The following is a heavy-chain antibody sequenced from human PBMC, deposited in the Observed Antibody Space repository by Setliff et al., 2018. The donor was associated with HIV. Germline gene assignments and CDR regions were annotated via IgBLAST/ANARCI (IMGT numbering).Heavy chain of an antibody. CDR3: ARQPLYNDYDWRSYYFDY. CDR2: FYYSGNT. J-gene: IGHJ4*02. Sequence: PSETLSLTCSVSGGSISSSNYYGGWIRQPPGKGLEWIGSFYYSGNTYYSPSLNSRFTISVDTSKNQFSLKLRSVTAADTAVYYCARQPLYNDYDWRSYYFDYWGQGSLVTVSS. CDR1: GGSISSSNYY. D-gene: IGHD5-12*01. V-gene: IGHV4-39*01.